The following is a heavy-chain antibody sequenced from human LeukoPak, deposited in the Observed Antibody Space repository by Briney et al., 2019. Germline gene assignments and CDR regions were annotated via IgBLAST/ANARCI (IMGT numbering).Heavy chain of an antibody. D-gene: IGHD5-18*01. CDR2: IQSDGSKQ. CDR3: ARDVDTSSHSSQLDP. J-gene: IGHJ5*02. V-gene: IGHV3-33*01. CDR1: GFTFSTFG. Sequence: GGSLRLSCATAGFTFSTFGIHWVRQTPGKGLEWAAAIQSDGSKQYYGDSVKGRFTISRDSSKNTMCLQMNSLRDEDTAVYYCARDVDTSSHSSQLDPWGQGTLVTVSS.